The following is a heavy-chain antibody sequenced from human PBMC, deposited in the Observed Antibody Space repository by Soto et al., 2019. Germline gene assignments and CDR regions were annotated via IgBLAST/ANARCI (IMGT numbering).Heavy chain of an antibody. Sequence: PSETLSLTCAVYGGSFSGYYWSWIRQPPGKGLEWIGEINHSGSTNYNPSLKSRVTISVDTSKNQFSLKLSSVTAADTAVYYCARYHLIPAAMAIDYWGQGTPVTVSS. V-gene: IGHV4-34*01. CDR3: ARYHLIPAAMAIDY. J-gene: IGHJ4*02. D-gene: IGHD2-2*01. CDR2: INHSGST. CDR1: GGSFSGYY.